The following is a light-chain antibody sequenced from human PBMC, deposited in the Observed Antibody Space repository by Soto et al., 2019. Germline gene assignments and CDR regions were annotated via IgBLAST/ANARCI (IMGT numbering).Light chain of an antibody. CDR3: GTWDSSLSDAVV. V-gene: IGLV1-51*01. Sequence: QSVLTQPASVSAAPGQKVTISYSGTSSNIGRNYVAWYQQLPGTAPKLLIYDNDKRPSGIPDRFSGSKSGTSATLGITGLQTGDEADYYCGTWDSSLSDAVVFGEGTKLTVL. CDR1: SSNIGRNY. J-gene: IGLJ2*01. CDR2: DND.